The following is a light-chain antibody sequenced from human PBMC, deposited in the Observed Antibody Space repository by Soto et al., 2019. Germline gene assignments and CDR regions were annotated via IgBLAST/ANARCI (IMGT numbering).Light chain of an antibody. Sequence: DVHITQSPSIMFGSVGDRVTITCRASQTISSWLAWYQQKPGKAPKLLIYKASTLKSGVPSRFSGSGSGTEFTLTISSLQPDDFATYYCRAYQSDSWTFRQGTRWIS. V-gene: IGKV1-5*03. J-gene: IGKJ1*01. CDR1: QTISSW. CDR3: RAYQSDSWT. CDR2: KAS.